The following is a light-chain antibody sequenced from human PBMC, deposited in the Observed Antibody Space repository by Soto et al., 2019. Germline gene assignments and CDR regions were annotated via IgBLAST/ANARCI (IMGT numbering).Light chain of an antibody. CDR2: KAS. V-gene: IGKV1-5*03. J-gene: IGKJ2*01. Sequence: DIQMTQSPSTLSASVRDRVTITCRASQSTNSWLAWYQQRPGKAPRLLIYKASTLESGVPSRFSGSGSGTEFTLTISTLQPDDFATYYCHQYDSIPYTFGQGTKLDIK. CDR1: QSTNSW. CDR3: HQYDSIPYT.